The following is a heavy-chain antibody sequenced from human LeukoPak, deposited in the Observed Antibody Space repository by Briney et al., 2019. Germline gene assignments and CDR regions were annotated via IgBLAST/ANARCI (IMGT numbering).Heavy chain of an antibody. Sequence: PSETLSLTCTVSGGSISSYYWSWIRQPPGKGLEGIGYIYYSGSTNYNPSLRSRVTISVDTSKNQFSLKLSSVTAADTAVYYCARSPGSGSYFDYWGQGTLVTASS. J-gene: IGHJ4*02. D-gene: IGHD3-10*01. CDR2: IYYSGST. CDR3: ARSPGSGSYFDY. CDR1: GGSISSYY. V-gene: IGHV4-59*08.